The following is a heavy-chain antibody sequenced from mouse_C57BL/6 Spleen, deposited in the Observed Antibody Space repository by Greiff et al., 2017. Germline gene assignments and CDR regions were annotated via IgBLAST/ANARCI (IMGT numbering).Heavy chain of an antibody. Sequence: EVQGVESGGGLVTPGGSLKLSCAASGFTFSDYGMHWVRQAPEKGLEWVAYISSGSSTNYYADTVKGRFTISRDNAKNTLFLQMTSPRSEDTAMYYCANSNWDGEFAYWGQGTLVTVSA. V-gene: IGHV5-17*01. CDR3: ANSNWDGEFAY. CDR2: ISSGSSTN. D-gene: IGHD4-1*01. J-gene: IGHJ3*01. CDR1: GFTFSDYG.